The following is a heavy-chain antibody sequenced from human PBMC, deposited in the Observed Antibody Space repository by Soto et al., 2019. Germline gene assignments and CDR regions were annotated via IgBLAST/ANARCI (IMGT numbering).Heavy chain of an antibody. CDR2: INPNSGGT. V-gene: IGHV1-2*02. D-gene: IGHD6-13*01. CDR1: GYTFTGYY. CDR3: ASFLTAAGDYYYYGMDV. Sequence: SVKVSCKASGYTFTGYYMHWVRQAPGQGLEWMGWINPNSGGTNYAQKFQGRVTMTRDTSISTAYMELSRLRSDDTAVYYCASFLTAAGDYYYYGMDVWGQGTTVTVSS. J-gene: IGHJ6*02.